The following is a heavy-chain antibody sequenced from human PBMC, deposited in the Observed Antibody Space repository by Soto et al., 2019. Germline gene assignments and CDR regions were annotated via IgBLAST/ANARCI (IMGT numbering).Heavy chain of an antibody. V-gene: IGHV3-15*01. J-gene: IGHJ4*02. D-gene: IGHD5-18*01. CDR3: TTEADTAPHTSGFYFDY. Sequence: EVQLVESGGGLVKPGGSLRLSCAASGFTFSNAWMSWVRQAPGKGLEWVGRIKSKTDGGTTDYAAPVKGRFTISRDDSKNTLYLQMNSLKTEDTAVYYCTTEADTAPHTSGFYFDYWGQGTLVTVSS. CDR2: IKSKTDGGTT. CDR1: GFTFSNAW.